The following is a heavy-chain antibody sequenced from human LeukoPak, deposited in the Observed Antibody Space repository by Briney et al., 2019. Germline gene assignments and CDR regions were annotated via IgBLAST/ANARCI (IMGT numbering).Heavy chain of an antibody. V-gene: IGHV4-31*03. D-gene: IGHD4-17*01. Sequence: SETLSLTCTVSGGSISSGGYYWSWIRQHPGKGLEWIGYIYYSGSTYYNPSLKSRVTISVDTSKNQLSLRVTSVTAADTAMYYCARHYLYGDPPAFDIWGQGTMVTVSS. CDR3: ARHYLYGDPPAFDI. CDR2: IYYSGST. J-gene: IGHJ3*02. CDR1: GGSISSGGYY.